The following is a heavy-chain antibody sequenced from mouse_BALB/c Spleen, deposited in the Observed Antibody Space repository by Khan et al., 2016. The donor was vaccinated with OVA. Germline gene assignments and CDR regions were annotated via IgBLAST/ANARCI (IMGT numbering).Heavy chain of an antibody. D-gene: IGHD1-1*01. J-gene: IGHJ3*01. CDR3: ATLYGNPFPD. CDR2: IDPSNGDT. CDR1: GFNIKDTY. V-gene: IGHV14-3*02. Sequence: VQLQQSGAELVRPGASVKLSCTASGFNIKDTYMHWVKQRHEPGLEWIGRIDPSNGDTKYDPKFQDKATLPTDTSSRPAYLQLSSLASEDSAVYYGATLYGNPFPDWGRGTLVTVSA.